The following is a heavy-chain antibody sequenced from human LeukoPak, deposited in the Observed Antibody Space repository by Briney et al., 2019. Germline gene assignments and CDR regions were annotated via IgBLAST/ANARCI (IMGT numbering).Heavy chain of an antibody. CDR2: INLSGST. Sequence: SETLSLTCAVYGGSFSGYYWSWIRQPPGKGLEWIGEINLSGSTHYNPPLKSRVTISVDTSKHQFSLKLSSVTAADTAVYYCARAMVRGVSYYYGMDVWGQGTTVTVSS. CDR3: ARAMVRGVSYYYGMDV. V-gene: IGHV4-34*01. CDR1: GGSFSGYY. J-gene: IGHJ6*02. D-gene: IGHD3-10*01.